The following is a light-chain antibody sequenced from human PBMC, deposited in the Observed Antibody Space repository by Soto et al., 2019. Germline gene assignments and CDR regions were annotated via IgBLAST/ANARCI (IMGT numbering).Light chain of an antibody. J-gene: IGLJ2*01. CDR1: SSDVGGYNY. Sequence: QSAVTQPASVSGSPGQSITISCTGTSSDVGGYNYVSWYRQHPGKAPKLMIYDVSNRPSGVSNRFSGSKSGNTASLTISGLQAEDEADYYCSSYTSNSTPVVFGGGTKLTVL. CDR2: DVS. CDR3: SSYTSNSTPVV. V-gene: IGLV2-14*01.